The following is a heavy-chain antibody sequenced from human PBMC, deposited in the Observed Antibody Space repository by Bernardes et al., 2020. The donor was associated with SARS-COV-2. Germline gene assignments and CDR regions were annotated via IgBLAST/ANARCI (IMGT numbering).Heavy chain of an antibody. Sequence: GGSLRLSCPASGFTFTYYAMSWVRQAPGKGLEWVSTISGNAGSTYYADFVKGRFTISRDNSKNILYLQMNSLRAEDTAVYYCARGHQGFDTTGFYCFDCWGPGTLVTVSS. D-gene: IGHD3-22*01. CDR3: ARGHQGFDTTGFYCFDC. J-gene: IGHJ4*02. V-gene: IGHV3-23*01. CDR1: GFTFTYYA. CDR2: ISGNAGST.